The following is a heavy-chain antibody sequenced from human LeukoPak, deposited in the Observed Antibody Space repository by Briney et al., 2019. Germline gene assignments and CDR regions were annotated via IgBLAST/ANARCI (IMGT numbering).Heavy chain of an antibody. J-gene: IGHJ6*03. CDR2: IRSKAYGWTT. D-gene: IGHD3-9*01. CDR3: TRDRQAPDYDILTGYYYYYYMDV. Sequence: GGSLRLSCTASGFTFGDYAMSWVRQAPGKGLEWVGFIRSKAYGWTTEYAASVKGRFTISRDDSKSIAYLQMNSLKTEDTAVYYCTRDRQAPDYDILTGYYYYYYMDVWGKGTTVTISS. V-gene: IGHV3-49*04. CDR1: GFTFGDYA.